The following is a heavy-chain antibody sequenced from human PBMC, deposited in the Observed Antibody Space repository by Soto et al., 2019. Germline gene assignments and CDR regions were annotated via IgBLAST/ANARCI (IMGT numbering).Heavy chain of an antibody. V-gene: IGHV1-2*06. Sequence: ASVKVSCKASGYIFTDYYMHWVRQAPGQGPEWMGHINPDNGGTTYAQNFQGRVTMTRDTSINTAYLEWGRLKASDTAMYYCARHDSNGDFDFWGQGTQVTVSS. CDR2: INPDNGGT. CDR3: ARHDSNGDFDF. J-gene: IGHJ4*02. D-gene: IGHD2-8*01. CDR1: GYIFTDYY.